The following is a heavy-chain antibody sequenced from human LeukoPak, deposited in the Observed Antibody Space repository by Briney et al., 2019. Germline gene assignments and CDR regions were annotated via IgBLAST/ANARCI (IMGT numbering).Heavy chain of an antibody. J-gene: IGHJ4*02. CDR1: GGSISSSSYY. D-gene: IGHD3-10*01. CDR3: ASVYGSGSYYLDY. CDR2: IYYSGST. Sequence: SETLSLTCTVSGGSISSSSYYWGWIRQPPGKGLEWIGSIYYSGSTYYNPSLKSRVTISVDTSKNQFSLKLSSVTAADTAVYYCASVYGSGSYYLDYWGQGTLVTVSS. V-gene: IGHV4-39*01.